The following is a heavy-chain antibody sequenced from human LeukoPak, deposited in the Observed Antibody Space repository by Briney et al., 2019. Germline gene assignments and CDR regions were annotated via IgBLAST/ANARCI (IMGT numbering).Heavy chain of an antibody. J-gene: IGHJ6*03. D-gene: IGHD2-15*01. CDR2: INHSGST. Sequence: PSETLSLTCAVYGGSFSGYYWSWIRQPPGKGLEWIGEINHSGSTNYNPSLKSRVTISVDTSRNQFSLKLSSVTAADTAVYYCARGNIVVVVAVAYYYYYMDVWGKGTTVTVSS. CDR3: ARGNIVVVVAVAYYYYYMDV. V-gene: IGHV4-34*01. CDR1: GGSFSGYY.